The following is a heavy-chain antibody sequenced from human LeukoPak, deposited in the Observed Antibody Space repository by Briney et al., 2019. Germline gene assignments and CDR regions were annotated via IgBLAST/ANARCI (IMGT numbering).Heavy chain of an antibody. CDR2: ISGSGGST. D-gene: IGHD3-3*01. CDR1: GFTFSSHA. V-gene: IGHV3-23*01. Sequence: GSLRLSCAASGFTFSSHAMSWVRQAPGKGLEWVSAISGSGGSTYYADSVKGRFTISRDNSKNTLYLQMNSLRAEDTAVYYCARPILNYDFWSGPPLDVWGKGTTVTVSS. J-gene: IGHJ6*04. CDR3: ARPILNYDFWSGPPLDV.